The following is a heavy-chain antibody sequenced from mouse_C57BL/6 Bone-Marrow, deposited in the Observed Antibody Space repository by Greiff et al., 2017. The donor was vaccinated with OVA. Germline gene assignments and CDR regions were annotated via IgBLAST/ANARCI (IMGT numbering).Heavy chain of an antibody. CDR3: ARGDYYGSSYVFDY. CDR1: GFTFSDYG. Sequence: EVKVVESGGGLVKPGGSLKLSCAASGFTFSDYGMHWVRQAPEKGLEWVAYISSGSSTIYYADTVKGRFTISRDNAKNTLFLQMTSLRSEDTAMYYCARGDYYGSSYVFDYWGQGTTLTVSS. V-gene: IGHV5-17*01. CDR2: ISSGSSTI. D-gene: IGHD1-1*01. J-gene: IGHJ2*01.